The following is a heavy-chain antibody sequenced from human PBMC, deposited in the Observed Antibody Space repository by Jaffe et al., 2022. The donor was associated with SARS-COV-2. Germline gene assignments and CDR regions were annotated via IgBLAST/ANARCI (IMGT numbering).Heavy chain of an antibody. CDR2: IAHDGTTK. V-gene: IGHV3-30-3*01. CDR1: GFIFSSYA. D-gene: IGHD3-10*01. J-gene: IGHJ5*01. CDR3: ATSARGVIISAIHSALDS. Sequence: QVQLVESGGDVVHPGRSLSLSCATSGFIFSSYALHWVRQAPGKGLEWLAVIAHDGTTKYYAGSVKGRFTIARDNSKDTLYLQMSNLRPDDTATYYCATSARGVIISAIHSALDSWGQGTLVIVSS.